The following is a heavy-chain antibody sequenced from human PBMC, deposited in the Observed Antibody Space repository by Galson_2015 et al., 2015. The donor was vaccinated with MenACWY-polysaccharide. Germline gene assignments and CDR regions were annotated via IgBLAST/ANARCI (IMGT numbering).Heavy chain of an antibody. Sequence: SLRFSCAASGFSLGAWDMSWIRQAPGKGLEWLSYISKSGDSIYYGDSVKGRFAISRDNAKNSVYLQLNSLEVEDTAIYYCARGHYGLDVWGQGTTVTVSS. CDR3: ARGHYGLDV. CDR1: GFSLGAWD. V-gene: IGHV3-11*01. CDR2: ISKSGDSI. J-gene: IGHJ6*02.